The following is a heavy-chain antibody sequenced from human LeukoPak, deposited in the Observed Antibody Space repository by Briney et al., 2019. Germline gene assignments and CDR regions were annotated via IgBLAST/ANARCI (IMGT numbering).Heavy chain of an antibody. V-gene: IGHV1-3*01. CDR2: INAGNGDT. Sequence: ASVKVSCKASGYTFTNYIIHWVRQAPGQRLEWMGWINAGNGDTEYSHKFQGRVTSTRDTSASTAYMDLSSLRFEDTAVYCCARVVTRLREGAYQYDLDVWGQGTTVTVSS. J-gene: IGHJ6*02. CDR1: GYTFTNYI. CDR3: ARVVTRLREGAYQYDLDV. D-gene: IGHD3-16*01.